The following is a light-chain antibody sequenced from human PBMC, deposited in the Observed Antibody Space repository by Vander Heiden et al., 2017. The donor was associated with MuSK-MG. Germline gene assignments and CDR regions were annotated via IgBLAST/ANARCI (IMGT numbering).Light chain of an antibody. CDR2: GAS. CDR1: RGVSSN. J-gene: IGKJ2*01. Sequence: EIVMTQSPGTLSVSPGERATLSCRASRGVSSNLAWYQHKPGQAPRLLIYGASTRATGIPARFSGSGYGTEFTLTITSRQSEDFAVYYCQQDDDWPPFTFGQGTKLEIK. V-gene: IGKV3-15*01. CDR3: QQDDDWPPFT.